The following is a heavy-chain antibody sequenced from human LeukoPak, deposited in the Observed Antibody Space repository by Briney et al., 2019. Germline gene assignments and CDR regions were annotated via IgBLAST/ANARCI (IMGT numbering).Heavy chain of an antibody. D-gene: IGHD1-1*01. CDR2: ISGSGGST. Sequence: PGGSLRLSCAASGFTFSSYAMNWVRQAPGKGLEWVSAISGSGGSTYYADSVKGRFTISRDNSKSTLYLQMNGLRAEDTAIFYCAKSLFTSATGTGRAFHIWGQGTRVTVSS. CDR3: AKSLFTSATGTGRAFHI. J-gene: IGHJ3*02. CDR1: GFTFSSYA. V-gene: IGHV3-23*01.